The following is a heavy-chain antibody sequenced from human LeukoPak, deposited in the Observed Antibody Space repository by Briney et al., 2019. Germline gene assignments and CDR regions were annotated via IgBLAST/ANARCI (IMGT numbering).Heavy chain of an antibody. CDR1: GFTFSNYG. J-gene: IGHJ4*02. Sequence: PGGSLRLSCAASGFTFSNYGMHWVRQAPGKGLEWVAFIRYDGSNKYYADSVKGRFTISRDNDKNKLYLQMNSLRAEDTAVYYCAKGIHCYDSSGYYYWGQGTLVTVSS. CDR3: AKGIHCYDSSGYYY. D-gene: IGHD3-22*01. CDR2: IRYDGSNK. V-gene: IGHV3-30*02.